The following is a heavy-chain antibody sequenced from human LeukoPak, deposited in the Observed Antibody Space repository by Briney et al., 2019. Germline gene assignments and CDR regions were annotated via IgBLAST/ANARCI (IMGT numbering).Heavy chain of an antibody. J-gene: IGHJ3*02. Sequence: PSETLSLTCTVSGGSISSYYWSWIRQPPGKGLEWIGEINHSGSTNYNPSLKSRVTISVDTSKNQFSLKLSSVTAADTAVYYCATVSVLRYFDWLGYAFDIWGQGTMVTVSS. D-gene: IGHD3-9*01. CDR3: ATVSVLRYFDWLGYAFDI. CDR1: GGSISSYY. V-gene: IGHV4-34*01. CDR2: INHSGST.